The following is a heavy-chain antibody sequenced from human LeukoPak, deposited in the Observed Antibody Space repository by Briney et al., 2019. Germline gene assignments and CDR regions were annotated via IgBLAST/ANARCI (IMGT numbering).Heavy chain of an antibody. V-gene: IGHV4-59*01. CDR3: ARISRGGGNTSYYHYYFDN. CDR1: GGSISSYY. Sequence: PSETLSLTCTVSGGSISSYYWSWIRQPPGKGLEWIGYIDYSGSTNYNPSLKSRLTISVDTSNNQFSLKLTSVTAADTAVYYCARISRGGGNTSYYHYYFDNWGLGTLVTVSS. J-gene: IGHJ4*02. D-gene: IGHD3-16*01. CDR2: IDYSGST.